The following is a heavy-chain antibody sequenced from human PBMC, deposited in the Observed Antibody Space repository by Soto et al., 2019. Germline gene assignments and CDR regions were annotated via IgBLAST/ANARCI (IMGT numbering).Heavy chain of an antibody. J-gene: IGHJ4*02. Sequence: QVQLQESGPGLVKPSETLSLTCTVSGGSVSSSFYYWNWIRQSPGKGPEWIGSIYNSESTKYRPSLKSRFAISVDTSKNQFSLKVTSLTAADTAVYFCARSLHYRSSGYLYYFDYWGQGIRVTVSS. V-gene: IGHV4-61*01. CDR1: GGSVSSSFYY. CDR2: IYNSEST. D-gene: IGHD3-22*01. CDR3: ARSLHYRSSGYLYYFDY.